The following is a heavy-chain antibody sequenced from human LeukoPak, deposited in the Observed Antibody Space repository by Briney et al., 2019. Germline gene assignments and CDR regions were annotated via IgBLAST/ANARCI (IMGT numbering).Heavy chain of an antibody. CDR2: ISAYNGDT. CDR1: GYTFTSYG. CDR3: AKDGTLGATASDY. J-gene: IGHJ4*02. D-gene: IGHD1-26*01. Sequence: ASVKVSCKASGYTFTSYGISWVRQAPGQGLEWMGWISAYNGDTNYAQNLLGRLTMTTDTSTSTAYMELGRLRSDDTAVYYCAKDGTLGATASDYWGQGTLVTVSS. V-gene: IGHV1-18*01.